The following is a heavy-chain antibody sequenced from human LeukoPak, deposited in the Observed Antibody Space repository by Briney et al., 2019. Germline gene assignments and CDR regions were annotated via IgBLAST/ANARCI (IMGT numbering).Heavy chain of an antibody. D-gene: IGHD2-15*01. V-gene: IGHV3-33*01. J-gene: IGHJ4*02. Sequence: GRSLRLSCAASGFTFSSYDMHWVRQAPGKGLEWVAVIWYDGSNKYYPDSVKGRFTISRDNSKNTLYLQMNSLRAEDTAVYYCARGLGKYCSGGSCYPPANYWGQGTLVTVSS. CDR2: IWYDGSNK. CDR3: ARGLGKYCSGGSCYPPANY. CDR1: GFTFSSYD.